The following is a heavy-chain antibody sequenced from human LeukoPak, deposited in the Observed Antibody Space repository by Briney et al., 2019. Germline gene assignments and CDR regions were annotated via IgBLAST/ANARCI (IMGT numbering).Heavy chain of an antibody. CDR3: AKVATMIVVVITD. Sequence: GGSLRLSCAASGFTFSSYGMSWVRQAPGKGLEWVSAISGSGGSTYYADSVKGRSTISRDNSKNTLYLQMNSLRAEDTAVYYCAKVATMIVVVITDWGQGTLVTVSS. CDR1: GFTFSSYG. D-gene: IGHD3-22*01. V-gene: IGHV3-23*01. CDR2: ISGSGGST. J-gene: IGHJ4*02.